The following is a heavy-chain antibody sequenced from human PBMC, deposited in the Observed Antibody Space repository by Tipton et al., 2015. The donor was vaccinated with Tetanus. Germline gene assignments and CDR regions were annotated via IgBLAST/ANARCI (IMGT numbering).Heavy chain of an antibody. D-gene: IGHD3-22*01. V-gene: IGHV4-61*08. CDR3: ARVVRDYYYGMDV. J-gene: IGHJ6*02. CDR1: GGSVTSGDYQ. CDR2: ISYSGST. Sequence: TLSLTCTVSGGSVTSGDYQWNWIRQPPGKGLEWLAYISYSGSTNSNYSPKSRITISRDTSKNQFSLKLTSVTAADTAVYYCARVVRDYYYGMDVWGQGTTVTVSS.